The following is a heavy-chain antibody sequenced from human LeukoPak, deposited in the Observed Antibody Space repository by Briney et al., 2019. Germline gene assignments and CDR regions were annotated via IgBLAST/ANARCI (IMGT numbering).Heavy chain of an antibody. CDR1: GFTLSSYA. Sequence: PGGSLRLSCVASGFTLSSYAMTWVRLAPGKGLEWVSGISNSGGGTYYADSVKGRFTISRDNSKNTLYLQMNSLRAEDTAVYYCAKDPIRAIVGATHFDYWGQGTLVTVSS. D-gene: IGHD1-26*01. CDR3: AKDPIRAIVGATHFDY. CDR2: ISNSGGGT. V-gene: IGHV3-NL1*01. J-gene: IGHJ4*02.